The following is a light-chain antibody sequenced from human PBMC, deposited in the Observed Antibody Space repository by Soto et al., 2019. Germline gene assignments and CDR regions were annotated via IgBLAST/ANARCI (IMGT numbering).Light chain of an antibody. CDR3: QQYGSSPYT. V-gene: IGKV3-20*01. CDR1: QSVGSNY. Sequence: EIVLMQSPGTLSLSPGERATLSCRASQSVGSNYLAWYQQKPCQAPRVLIYGASSRATGIPDRFSGSGSGTDFTLTISRLEPEDFAVYYCQQYGSSPYTFGQGTKLEIK. J-gene: IGKJ2*01. CDR2: GAS.